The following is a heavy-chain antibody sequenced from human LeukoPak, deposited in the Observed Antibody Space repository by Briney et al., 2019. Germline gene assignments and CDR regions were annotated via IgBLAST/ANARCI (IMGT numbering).Heavy chain of an antibody. Sequence: GGSLRLSCAASGFTFSSYGMHWVRQAPGKGLEWVAVISYDGGNEYYADSVKGRFTISRDNSKNTVYLQMNSLRAEDTAVYYCAASGGLGYWGQGTLVTVSS. J-gene: IGHJ4*02. V-gene: IGHV3-30*03. CDR3: AASGGLGY. D-gene: IGHD3-16*01. CDR1: GFTFSSYG. CDR2: ISYDGGNE.